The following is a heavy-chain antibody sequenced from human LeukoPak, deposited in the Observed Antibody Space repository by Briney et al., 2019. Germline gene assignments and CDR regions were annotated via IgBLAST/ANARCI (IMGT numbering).Heavy chain of an antibody. D-gene: IGHD3-16*02. CDR2: IYYSGST. CDR3: ARYVWGSYPTFEDY. V-gene: IGHV4-59*01. J-gene: IGHJ4*02. CDR1: GGSISSYY. Sequence: SETLSLTCAVSGGSISSYYWSWIRQPPGKGLEWIGYIYYSGSTNYNPSLKSRVTISVDTSKNQFSLKLSSVTAADTAVYYCARYVWGSYPTFEDYWGQGTLVTVSS.